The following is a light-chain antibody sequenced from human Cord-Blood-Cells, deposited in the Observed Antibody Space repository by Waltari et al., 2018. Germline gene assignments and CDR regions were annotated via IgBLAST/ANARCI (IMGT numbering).Light chain of an antibody. CDR3: QLYNSYS. Sequence: DIQVTQSPSTLSASVGDRVTITCRASQSISSWLAWFQQKPGKAPKLLIYKASSLERGVPSRFSGSGCGTEFTLTISSLQPDDFATYYCQLYNSYSFGPGTKVDIK. J-gene: IGKJ3*01. CDR2: KAS. CDR1: QSISSW. V-gene: IGKV1-5*03.